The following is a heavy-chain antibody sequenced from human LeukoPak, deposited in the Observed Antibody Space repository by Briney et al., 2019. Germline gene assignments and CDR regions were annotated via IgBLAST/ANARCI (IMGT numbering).Heavy chain of an antibody. CDR3: AKDRTGTTGRDWLDP. CDR1: GGSISSYY. J-gene: IGHJ5*02. D-gene: IGHD1-1*01. CDR2: IYYSGST. Sequence: SETLSLTCTVSGGSISSYYWSWIRQPPGKGLEWIGYIYYSGSTNYKPSLKSRVTISVDTSKNQFSLKLSSVTAADTAVYYCAKDRTGTTGRDWLDPWGQGTLVTVSS. V-gene: IGHV4-59*01.